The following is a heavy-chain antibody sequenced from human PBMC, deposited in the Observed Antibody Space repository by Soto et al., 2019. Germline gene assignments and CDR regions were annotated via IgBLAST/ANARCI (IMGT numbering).Heavy chain of an antibody. V-gene: IGHV1-69*12. Sequence: QVQLVQSGAEVKKPGSSVKVSCKASGGTFSSYAISWVRQAPGQGLEWMGGIIPLFGTADYAQKFQGRVAIIADESTSTAYMELSSLRSEDTAVYYCASHSGSSPEGRYHYGMDAWGQGTTVTVSS. CDR3: ASHSGSSPEGRYHYGMDA. D-gene: IGHD1-26*01. J-gene: IGHJ6*02. CDR1: GGTFSSYA. CDR2: IIPLFGTA.